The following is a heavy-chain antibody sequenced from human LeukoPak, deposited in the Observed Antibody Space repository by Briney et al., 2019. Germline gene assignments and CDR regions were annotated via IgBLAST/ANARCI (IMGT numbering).Heavy chain of an antibody. Sequence: PGGSLRLSCAASGFTFSSYSMNWVRQAPGNGLEWVSSISSSSSYIYYADSVKGRFTISRDNAKNSLYLQMNSPRAEDTAVYYCARDSPMWSAAGTFCAFDIWGQGTMVTVSS. D-gene: IGHD6-13*01. CDR1: GFTFSSYS. CDR3: ARDSPMWSAAGTFCAFDI. CDR2: ISSSSSYI. V-gene: IGHV3-21*01. J-gene: IGHJ3*02.